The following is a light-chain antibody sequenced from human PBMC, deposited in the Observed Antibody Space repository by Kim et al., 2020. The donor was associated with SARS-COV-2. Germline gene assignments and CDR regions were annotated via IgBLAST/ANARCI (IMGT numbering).Light chain of an antibody. V-gene: IGKV4-1*01. J-gene: IGKJ4*01. CDR2: WAS. CDR3: QQYYDTPAT. Sequence: DIVMTQSPESLAVSLGERATINCKSSQSVLYSSDNKNYLAWYQQKPGQPPKLVIYWASTLESGVPDRFSGSGSGTDFTLTISSLQAEDVAVYYCQQYYDTPATFGGGTKVGIK. CDR1: QSVLYSSDNKNY.